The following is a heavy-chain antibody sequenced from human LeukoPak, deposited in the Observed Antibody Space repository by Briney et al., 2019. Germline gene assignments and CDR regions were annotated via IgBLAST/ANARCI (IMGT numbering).Heavy chain of an antibody. D-gene: IGHD4-17*01. CDR2: ISYDGSNK. CDR1: GCTFSSYA. Sequence: PGRSLRLSCAASGCTFSSYAMHWVRQAPGKGLEWVAVISYDGSNKYYADSVKGRFTISRDNSKNTLYLQMNSLRAEDTAVYYCARDFYGDSYYFDYWGQGTLVTVSS. V-gene: IGHV3-30-3*01. J-gene: IGHJ4*02. CDR3: ARDFYGDSYYFDY.